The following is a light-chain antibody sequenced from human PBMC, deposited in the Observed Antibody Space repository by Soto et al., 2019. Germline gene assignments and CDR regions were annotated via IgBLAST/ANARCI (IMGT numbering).Light chain of an antibody. J-gene: IGKJ2*01. V-gene: IGKV1-39*01. CDR1: RNIDTY. CDR2: GAS. CDR3: QQSHTTPYT. Sequence: DIQMTQSPSSLSASFGDRVSLTCRASRNIDTYLNWYQQKPGTAPKLLMYGASSLHSGVPSRFSGSGSGIDFTLTISSLQPEDFASYYCQQSHTTPYTFDQGTKLEI.